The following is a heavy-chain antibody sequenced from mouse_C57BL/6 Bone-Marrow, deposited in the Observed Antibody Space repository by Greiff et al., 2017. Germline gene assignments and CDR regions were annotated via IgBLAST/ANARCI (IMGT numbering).Heavy chain of an antibody. Sequence: VQLKESGAELVRPGSSVKMSCTTSGYTFTSYGINWVKQRPGQGLEWIGYIYIGNGYTEYNEKFKGKATLTSDTSSSTAYMQLSSLTSEDSAIYFCARSVYYYGSSPFAYWGQGTLVTVSA. CDR2: IYIGNGYT. V-gene: IGHV1-58*01. CDR1: GYTFTSYG. D-gene: IGHD1-1*01. CDR3: ARSVYYYGSSPFAY. J-gene: IGHJ3*01.